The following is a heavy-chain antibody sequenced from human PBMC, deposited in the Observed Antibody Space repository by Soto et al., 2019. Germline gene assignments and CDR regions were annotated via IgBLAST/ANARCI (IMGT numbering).Heavy chain of an antibody. J-gene: IGHJ6*02. V-gene: IGHV1-46*01. Sequence: GPSVKVSCKASGYTFTSYYMHWVRQAPGQGLEWMGIINPSGGSTSYAQKFQGRVTMTRDTSTSTVYMELSSLRSEDTAVYYCAREGIFGVAPRLYGMDVWGQGTTVTVSS. CDR2: INPSGGST. CDR3: AREGIFGVAPRLYGMDV. CDR1: GYTFTSYY. D-gene: IGHD3-3*01.